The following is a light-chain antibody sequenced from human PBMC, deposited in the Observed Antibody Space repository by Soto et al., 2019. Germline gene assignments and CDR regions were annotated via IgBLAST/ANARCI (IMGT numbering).Light chain of an antibody. CDR2: EVS. CDR1: SSDVGAYNY. V-gene: IGLV2-14*01. CDR3: TSYANSNTYV. J-gene: IGLJ1*01. Sequence: QSVLTQPASVSGSPGQSITISCTGTSSDVGAYNYVSWYQQHPGKAPKLMISEVSNRPSGVSNRFSGSKSGNTASLTISGLQAEDEADYYCTSYANSNTYVFGTGTKVTVL.